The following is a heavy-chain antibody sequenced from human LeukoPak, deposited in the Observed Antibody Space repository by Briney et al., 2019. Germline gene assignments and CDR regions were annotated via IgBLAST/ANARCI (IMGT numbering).Heavy chain of an antibody. Sequence: GGSLRLSCSASGFTFSTLPMHWVRQAPGKGLEYVSGSSSNGGSTYYADSVKGRFTISRDNSKNTLYLQMSSLRPEDTAVYYCVNQISGWVYWGQGTLVTVSS. V-gene: IGHV3-64D*06. CDR3: VNQISGWVY. J-gene: IGHJ4*02. D-gene: IGHD6-19*01. CDR1: GFTFSTLP. CDR2: SSSNGGST.